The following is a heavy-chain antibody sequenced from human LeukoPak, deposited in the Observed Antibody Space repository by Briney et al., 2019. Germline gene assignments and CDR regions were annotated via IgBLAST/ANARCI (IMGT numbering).Heavy chain of an antibody. J-gene: IGHJ4*02. Sequence: GSLRRSSAASGFTVSSNYRSWVRPAPGTRLEWVSFITSSSSYIYDSDSVNGRFTISRDNANNALYLQMSSLRAEVTSVYYCARGIDDFWSGLIDNWGQGILVTVSS. CDR1: GFTVSSNY. V-gene: IGHV3-21*01. D-gene: IGHD3-3*01. CDR2: ITSSSSYI. CDR3: ARGIDDFWSGLIDN.